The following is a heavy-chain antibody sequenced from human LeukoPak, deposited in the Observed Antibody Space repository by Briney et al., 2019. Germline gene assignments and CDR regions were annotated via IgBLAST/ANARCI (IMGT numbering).Heavy chain of an antibody. J-gene: IGHJ3*02. CDR1: GFTFSSYS. D-gene: IGHD3-22*01. Sequence: GGSLRLSCAASGFTFSSYSMNWVRQAPGKGLEWVSSISSSSSYIYYADSVKGQFTISRDNAKNSLYLQMNSLRAEDTAVYYCARDTYSSGYYGDAFDIWGQGTMVTVSS. CDR3: ARDTYSSGYYGDAFDI. CDR2: ISSSSSYI. V-gene: IGHV3-21*01.